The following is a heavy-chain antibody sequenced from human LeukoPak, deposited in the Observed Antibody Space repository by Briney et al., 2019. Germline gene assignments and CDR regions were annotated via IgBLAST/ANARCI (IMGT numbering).Heavy chain of an antibody. Sequence: GGSLRLSCAASGFTFSSSAMSWVRQAPGKGLEWVSAISNNGGYTYYADSVQGRFTISRDNSKSTLCLQMNSLRAEDTAVYYCASTDCRGGTTGYNWFDPWGQGTLVTVSS. D-gene: IGHD2-15*01. CDR3: ASTDCRGGTTGYNWFDP. J-gene: IGHJ5*02. CDR1: GFTFSSSA. V-gene: IGHV3-23*01. CDR2: ISNNGGYT.